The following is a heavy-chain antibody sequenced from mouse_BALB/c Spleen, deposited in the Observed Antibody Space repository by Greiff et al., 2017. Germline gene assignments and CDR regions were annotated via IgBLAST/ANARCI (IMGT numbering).Heavy chain of an antibody. CDR1: GFTFSSYT. V-gene: IGHV5-12-2*01. CDR2: ISNGGGST. Sequence: EVKVVESGGGLVQPGGSLKLSCAASGFTFSSYTMSWVRQTPEKRLEWVAYISNGGGSTYYPDTVKGRFTISRDNAKNTLYLQMSSLKSEDTAMYYCARALWDYFDYWGQGTTLTVSA. CDR3: ARALWDYFDY. D-gene: IGHD1-1*02. J-gene: IGHJ2*01.